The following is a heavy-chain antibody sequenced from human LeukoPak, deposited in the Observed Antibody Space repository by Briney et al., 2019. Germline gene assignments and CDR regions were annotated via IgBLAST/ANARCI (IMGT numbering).Heavy chain of an antibody. CDR3: AKGDPTYYYGSGSVGYYMDV. D-gene: IGHD3-10*01. J-gene: IGHJ6*03. Sequence: GGSLRLSCAASGFTFSSYGMSWVRQAPGKGLEWVSAISGSGGSTYYADSVKGRFTISRDNSKNTLYLQMSSLRAEDTAVYYCAKGDPTYYYGSGSVGYYMDVWGKGTTVTISS. CDR2: ISGSGGST. CDR1: GFTFSSYG. V-gene: IGHV3-23*01.